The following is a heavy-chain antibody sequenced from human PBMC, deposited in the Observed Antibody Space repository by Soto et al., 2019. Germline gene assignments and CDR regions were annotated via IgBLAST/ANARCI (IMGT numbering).Heavy chain of an antibody. CDR3: ASSSGNNYGIGTNYYFDY. Sequence: GASVKVSCKTSGGTFSTYSIVWVRQAPGEGLEWMGGIIPIFGTANYAQKFQDRVTITADKSTNTAFMELSSLKSEDTAMYYCASSSGNNYGIGTNYYFDYWGQGTLVTVLL. V-gene: IGHV1-69*06. D-gene: IGHD1-26*01. J-gene: IGHJ4*02. CDR2: IIPIFGTA. CDR1: GGTFSTYS.